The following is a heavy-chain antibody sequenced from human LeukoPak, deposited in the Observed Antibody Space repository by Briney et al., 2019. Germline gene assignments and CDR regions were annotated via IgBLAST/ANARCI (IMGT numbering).Heavy chain of an antibody. J-gene: IGHJ6*02. V-gene: IGHV3-15*01. CDR3: TTDRYGSGSYGDYYYYYGMDV. CDR2: IKSKTDGGTT. CDR1: GFTFSNAW. Sequence: GGSLRLSCAASGFTFSNAWMSWVRQAPGKGLEWVGRIKSKTDGGTTDYAAPVKDRFTISRDDSKNTLYLQMNSLKTEDTAVYYCTTDRYGSGSYGDYYYYYGMDVWGQGTTVTVSS. D-gene: IGHD3-10*01.